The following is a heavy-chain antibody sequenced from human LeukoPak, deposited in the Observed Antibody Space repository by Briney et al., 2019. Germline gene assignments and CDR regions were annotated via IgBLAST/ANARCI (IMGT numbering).Heavy chain of an antibody. CDR3: ATRVGAARCYGMDV. CDR1: GYTLTELS. D-gene: IGHD1-26*01. CDR2: FDPEDGET. V-gene: IGHV1-24*01. Sequence: ASVKVSCKVSGYTLTELSMHWVRQAPGKGLEWMGGFDPEDGETIYAQKFQGRVTMTEDTSTDTAYMELSSLRSEDTAVYYCATRVGAARCYGMDVWGQGTTVTVSP. J-gene: IGHJ6*01.